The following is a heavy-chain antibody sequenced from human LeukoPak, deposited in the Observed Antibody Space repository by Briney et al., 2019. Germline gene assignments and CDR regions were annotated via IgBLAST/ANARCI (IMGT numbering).Heavy chain of an antibody. Sequence: AGGSLRLSCAASGFTFSSYAMHWVRQAPGKGLEWVAVISYDGSNKYYADSVKGRFTISRDNSKNTLYLQMNSLRAEDTAVYYYARDPLYCSSTSCHSLDHYYYYGMDVWGQGTTVTVSS. J-gene: IGHJ6*02. CDR1: GFTFSSYA. CDR3: ARDPLYCSSTSCHSLDHYYYYGMDV. V-gene: IGHV3-30*04. CDR2: ISYDGSNK. D-gene: IGHD2-2*01.